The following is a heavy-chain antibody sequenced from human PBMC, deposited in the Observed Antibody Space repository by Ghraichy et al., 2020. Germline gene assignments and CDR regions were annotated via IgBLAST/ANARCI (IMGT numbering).Heavy chain of an antibody. CDR3: ARLRPPSGYCSGGSCYLDY. D-gene: IGHD2-15*01. Sequence: SETLSLTCTVSGGSFSSYYWSWIRQPPGKGLEWIGYIYYSGSTNYNPSLKSRVTISVDTSKNQFSLKLSSVTAADTAVYYCARLRPPSGYCSGGSCYLDYWGQGTLVTVSS. CDR1: GGSFSSYY. J-gene: IGHJ4*02. V-gene: IGHV4-59*01. CDR2: IYYSGST.